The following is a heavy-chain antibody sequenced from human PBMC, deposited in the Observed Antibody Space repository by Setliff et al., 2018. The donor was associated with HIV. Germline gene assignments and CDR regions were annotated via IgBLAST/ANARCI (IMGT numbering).Heavy chain of an antibody. V-gene: IGHV1-18*04. CDR2: ISAYNGNT. CDR1: GYSFINNY. D-gene: IGHD2-2*01. J-gene: IGHJ6*03. Sequence: ASVKVSCKVSGYSFINNYMHWVRQAPGQGLEWMGWISAYNGNTNYAQKLQGRVTMTTDTSTSTAYMELRSLRSDDTAVYYCATSSRIYYYSYMDVWGKGTTVTAP. CDR3: ATSSRIYYYSYMDV.